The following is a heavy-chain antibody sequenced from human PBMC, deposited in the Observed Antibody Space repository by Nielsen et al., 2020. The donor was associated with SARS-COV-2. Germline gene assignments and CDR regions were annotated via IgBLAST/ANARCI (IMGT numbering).Heavy chain of an antibody. Sequence: GESLKTSCAASGFTFSSYGMHWVRQAPGKGLEWVAVIWYDGSNKYYADSVKGRFTISRDNSKNTLYLQMNSLRAEDTAVYYCARDLGVYSYSDYWGQGTLVTVSS. CDR2: IWYDGSNK. CDR1: GFTFSSYG. J-gene: IGHJ4*02. D-gene: IGHD5-18*01. CDR3: ARDLGVYSYSDY. V-gene: IGHV3-30*19.